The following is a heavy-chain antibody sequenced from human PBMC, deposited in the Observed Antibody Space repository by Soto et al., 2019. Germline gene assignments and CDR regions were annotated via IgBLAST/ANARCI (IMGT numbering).Heavy chain of an antibody. CDR1: GYKFTSYG. Sequence: QAQLVQSGAEVKKPGASVKVSCKASGYKFTSYGITWVRQAPGQGLEWMGWISADNGKTNYAQNLKGRVTMATDTSTITGDMELRSLRSDDTAVYYCARAGYYYASSGYWAFEIWGQGTMVTVSS. CDR2: ISADNGKT. V-gene: IGHV1-18*01. J-gene: IGHJ3*02. CDR3: ARAGYYYASSGYWAFEI. D-gene: IGHD3-22*01.